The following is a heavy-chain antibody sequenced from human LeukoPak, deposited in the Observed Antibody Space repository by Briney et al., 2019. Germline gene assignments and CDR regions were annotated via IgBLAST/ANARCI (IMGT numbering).Heavy chain of an antibody. D-gene: IGHD3-16*01. J-gene: IGHJ4*02. CDR2: INPDSGGT. CDR1: GYTFTGYY. Sequence: GASVKVSCKASGYTFTGYYIHWVRQAPGQGLEWMGWINPDSGGTNYAQKFQGRVTMTWDTSISTAYMELSRLRSDDTAVYYCAREAAGLGFDYWGQGTLVTVSS. CDR3: AREAAGLGFDY. V-gene: IGHV1-2*02.